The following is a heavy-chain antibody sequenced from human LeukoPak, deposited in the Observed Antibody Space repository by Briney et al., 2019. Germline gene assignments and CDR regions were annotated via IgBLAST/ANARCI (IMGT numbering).Heavy chain of an antibody. J-gene: IGHJ4*02. D-gene: IGHD3-22*01. CDR3: AKDARYDSSGYYFDY. CDR2: ISWNSGSI. Sequence: GRSLRLSCAASGFTFDDYAMHWVRQAPGKGLEWVSGISWNSGSIGYADSVKGRFTISRDNAENSLYLQMHSLRAEDTALYYCAKDARYDSSGYYFDYWGQGTLVTVSS. CDR1: GFTFDDYA. V-gene: IGHV3-9*01.